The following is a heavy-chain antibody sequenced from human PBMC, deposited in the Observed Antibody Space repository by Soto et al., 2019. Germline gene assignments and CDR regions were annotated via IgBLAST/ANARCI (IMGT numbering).Heavy chain of an antibody. D-gene: IGHD2-15*01. CDR1: GYTFTGYY. J-gene: IGHJ6*02. CDR3: ARDGYCSGGSCYSLHYYYGMDV. CDR2: INPNSGGT. Sequence: ASVKVSCKASGYTFTGYYMHWVRQAPGQGLEWMGWINPNSGGTNYAQKFQGWVTMTRDTSISTAYMELSRLRSDDTAVYYCARDGYCSGGSCYSLHYYYGMDVWGQGTTVTVS. V-gene: IGHV1-2*04.